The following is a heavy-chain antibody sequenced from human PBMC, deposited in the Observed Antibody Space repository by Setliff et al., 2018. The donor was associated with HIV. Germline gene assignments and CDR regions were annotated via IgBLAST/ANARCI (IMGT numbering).Heavy chain of an antibody. CDR3: AKRLAGSNTWYHFDT. CDR2: ISGHTINV. D-gene: IGHD6-13*01. Sequence: LRLSCAASGFTFSSYAITWVRQAPGKGLEWLSVISGHTINVYYADSVKGRFTISRDNSKNTLYLQLNSLSAEDTAIYYCAKRLAGSNTWYHFDTWGQGTLVTVSS. V-gene: IGHV3-23*01. CDR1: GFTFSSYA. J-gene: IGHJ4*02.